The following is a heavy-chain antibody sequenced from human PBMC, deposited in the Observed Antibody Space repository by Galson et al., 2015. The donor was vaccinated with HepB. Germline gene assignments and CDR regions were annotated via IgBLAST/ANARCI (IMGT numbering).Heavy chain of an antibody. D-gene: IGHD6-13*01. CDR1: GGTFSSYA. Sequence: SVKVSCKASGGTFSSYAISWVRQAPGQGLEWMGGIIPIFGTANYAQKFQGRVTITADESTSTAYMELSSLRSEDTAVYYCARRIAAAAPYYYYMDVWGKGTTVTVSS. V-gene: IGHV1-69*13. J-gene: IGHJ6*03. CDR2: IIPIFGTA. CDR3: ARRIAAAAPYYYYMDV.